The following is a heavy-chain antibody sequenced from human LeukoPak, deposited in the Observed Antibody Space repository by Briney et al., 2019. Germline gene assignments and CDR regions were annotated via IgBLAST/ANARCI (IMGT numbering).Heavy chain of an antibody. Sequence: GGSLRLSCAASGFTFSSCAVSWVRQAPGKWREWVSAIRGSGGSTYYADSVKGRFTISRDNSMNTLYLQMNSLRAEDTAVYYCAKDPRLDDAFDIWGQGTMVTVSS. J-gene: IGHJ3*02. V-gene: IGHV3-23*01. CDR3: AKDPRLDDAFDI. CDR2: IRGSGGST. CDR1: GFTFSSCA.